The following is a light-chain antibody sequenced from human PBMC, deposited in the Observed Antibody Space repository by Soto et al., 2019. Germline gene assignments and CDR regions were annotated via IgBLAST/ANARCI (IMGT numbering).Light chain of an antibody. J-gene: IGKJ3*01. V-gene: IGKV2-28*01. Sequence: DIVMTQSPLSLPVTPGEPASISCRSSQSLLHSNGYNYLDWYLQKPGQSPQLLIYLGSNRASGVPDRFSGSGSGTDFTLKISRVEAEDVGVNYCMQALQTRPFTFGPGTKVDIK. CDR1: QSLLHSNGYNY. CDR3: MQALQTRPFT. CDR2: LGS.